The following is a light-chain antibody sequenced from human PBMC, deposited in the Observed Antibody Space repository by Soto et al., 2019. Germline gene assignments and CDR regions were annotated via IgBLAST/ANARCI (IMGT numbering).Light chain of an antibody. CDR3: QQANSFPPT. V-gene: IGKV1-5*01. CDR1: QNIERW. Sequence: DIQMTQSPSTLSASVGDRVTITCRASQNIERWLAWYQQKPGKAPKLLLYDVSSLESGVPSRFSGSGSGTEFILTINGLQPDDFATYFCQQANSFPPTFGGGTKVDIK. J-gene: IGKJ4*01. CDR2: DVS.